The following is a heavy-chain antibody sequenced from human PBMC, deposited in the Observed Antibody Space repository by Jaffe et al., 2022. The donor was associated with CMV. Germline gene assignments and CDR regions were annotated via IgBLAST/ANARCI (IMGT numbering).Heavy chain of an antibody. Sequence: QVQLQESGPGLVKPSETLSLTCSVSGDSISRYHWSWIRQPAGKGLEWIGRVYTGGSTSYNPSLKSRVTMSVDTSKNQFSLKLSSVSAADTAVYYCARSGYCSNGVCQYYYYYYGMDVWGQGATVTVSS. J-gene: IGHJ6*02. CDR1: GDSISRYH. CDR3: ARSGYCSNGVCQYYYYYYGMDV. D-gene: IGHD2-8*01. CDR2: VYTGGST. V-gene: IGHV4-4*07.